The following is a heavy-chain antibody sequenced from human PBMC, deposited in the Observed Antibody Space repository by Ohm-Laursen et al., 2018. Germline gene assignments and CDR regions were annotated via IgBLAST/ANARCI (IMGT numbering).Heavy chain of an antibody. J-gene: IGHJ4*02. CDR2: IYYSGST. D-gene: IGHD3-9*01. V-gene: IGHV4-59*11. CDR3: ARNFNWENPYNFAY. CDR1: GASMIDHY. Sequence: TLSLTCIVSGASMIDHYWNWIRQPPGKGLEWIGYIYYSGSTKYNPSLESRVTISLDTSRNQFSLRLTSLTAADTAVYYCARNFNWENPYNFAYWGQGILVTVSS.